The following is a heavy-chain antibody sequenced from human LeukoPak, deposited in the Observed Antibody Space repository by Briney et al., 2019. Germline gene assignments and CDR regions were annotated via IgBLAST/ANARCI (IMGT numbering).Heavy chain of an antibody. V-gene: IGHV1-2*02. D-gene: IGHD2-2*01. CDR3: AREGAPAASTAFDI. Sequence: ASVKVSCKASGYTFTGYYMHWVRQAPGQGLEWMGWINPNSGGTNYAQKFQGRVTMTRDTSISTAYMELSRLRSDDTAVYYCAREGAPAASTAFDIWGQGTMVTVSS. CDR2: INPNSGGT. J-gene: IGHJ3*02. CDR1: GYTFTGYY.